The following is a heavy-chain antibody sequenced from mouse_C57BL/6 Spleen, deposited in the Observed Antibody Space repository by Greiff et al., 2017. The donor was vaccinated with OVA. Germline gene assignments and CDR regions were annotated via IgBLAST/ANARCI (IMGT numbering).Heavy chain of an antibody. V-gene: IGHV3-6*01. CDR2: ISYDGSN. CDR1: GYSITSGYY. D-gene: IGHD1-1*01. Sequence: EVKLQESGPGLVKPSQSLSLTCSVTGYSITSGYYWNWIRQFPGNKLEWMGYISYDGSNNYNPSLKNRISITRDTSKNQFFLKLNSVTTEDTATYYCANYYGSSSYWYFDVWGTGTTVTVSS. CDR3: ANYYGSSSYWYFDV. J-gene: IGHJ1*03.